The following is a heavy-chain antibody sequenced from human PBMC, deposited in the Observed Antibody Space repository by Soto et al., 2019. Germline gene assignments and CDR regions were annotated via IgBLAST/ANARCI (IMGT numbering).Heavy chain of an antibody. J-gene: IGHJ6*02. D-gene: IGHD2-15*01. CDR3: ARSGNVDVVVVAATSERPEYGMDV. Sequence: ASVKVSCKASGYTFTGYYMHWVRQAPGQGLEWMGWINPNSGGTNYAQKFQGWVSMTRDTSISKASMELSRQRSEESVVYYCARSGNVDVVVVAATSERPEYGMDVWGQGTTVTVSS. V-gene: IGHV1-2*04. CDR2: INPNSGGT. CDR1: GYTFTGYY.